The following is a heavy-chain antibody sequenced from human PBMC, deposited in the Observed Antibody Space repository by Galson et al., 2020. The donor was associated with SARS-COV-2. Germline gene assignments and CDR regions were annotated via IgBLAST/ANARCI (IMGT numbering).Heavy chain of an antibody. J-gene: IGHJ6*03. Sequence: GGSLRLSYAASGFNFGNACMSWVRQAPGKGLEWVGHIKNKTDGGTTDYAAPVKGRFTLSRDDSKNTVYLQMNSLKTEDTAVYYCTTFFPVSGWNPVGYYSYYMDVWGKGTTVTVSS. CDR3: TTFFPVSGWNPVGYYSYYMDV. CDR2: IKNKTDGGTT. D-gene: IGHD6-19*01. V-gene: IGHV3-15*01. CDR1: GFNFGNAC.